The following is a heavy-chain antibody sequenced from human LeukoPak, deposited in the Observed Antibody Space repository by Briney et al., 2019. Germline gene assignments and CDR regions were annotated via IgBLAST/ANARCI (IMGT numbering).Heavy chain of an antibody. V-gene: IGHV4-39*01. CDR2: MYYSGST. D-gene: IGHD1-26*01. CDR3: ARVGATNYYHYYYMDV. CDR1: GGYISSSNYY. Sequence: SETLSLTCAVSGGYISSSNYYWGWIRQPPGKGLEWIGSMYYSGSTYYNPSLKSRVTMSVDTSKNQFSLKLSSVTAADTAVYYCARVGATNYYHYYYMDVWGKGTTVTVSS. J-gene: IGHJ6*03.